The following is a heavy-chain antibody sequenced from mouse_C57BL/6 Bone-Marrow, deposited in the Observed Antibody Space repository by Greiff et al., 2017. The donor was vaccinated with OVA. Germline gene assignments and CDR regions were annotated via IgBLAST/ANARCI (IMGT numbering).Heavy chain of an antibody. J-gene: IGHJ3*01. CDR1: GFTFSSYG. CDR3: ARWSNYEGAWFAY. CDR2: ISSGGSYT. D-gene: IGHD2-5*01. V-gene: IGHV5-6*01. Sequence: EVNVVESGGDLVKPGGSLKLSCAASGFTFSSYGMSWVRQTPDKRLEWVATISSGGSYTYYPDSVKGRFTISRDNAKNTLYLQMSSLKSEDTAMYYCARWSNYEGAWFAYWGQGTLVTVSA.